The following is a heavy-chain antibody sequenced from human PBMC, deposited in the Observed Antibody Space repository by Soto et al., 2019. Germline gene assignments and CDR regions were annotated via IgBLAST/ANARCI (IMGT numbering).Heavy chain of an antibody. CDR3: ATLVDSSGWYVYFDY. CDR1: GYTLTELS. Sequence: ASVKVSCKVSGYTLTELSMHWVRQAPGKGLEWMGGFDPEDGETIYAQKFQGRVTMTEDTSTDTAYMELSSLRSEDTAVYYCATLVDSSGWYVYFDYWGQGTLVTVSS. J-gene: IGHJ4*02. V-gene: IGHV1-24*01. D-gene: IGHD6-13*01. CDR2: FDPEDGET.